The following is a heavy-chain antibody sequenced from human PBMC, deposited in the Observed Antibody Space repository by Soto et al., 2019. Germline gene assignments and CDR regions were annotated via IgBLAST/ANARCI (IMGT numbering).Heavy chain of an antibody. J-gene: IGHJ5*02. CDR1: GFSLSNARMG. V-gene: IGHV2-26*01. CDR3: ARIQDPGATPDNWFDP. D-gene: IGHD1-26*01. Sequence: GSGPTLVNPTETLTLTCTVSGFSLSNARMGVSWIRQPPGKALEWLAHIFSNDEKSYSTSLKSRLTISKDTSKSQVVLTMTNMDPVDTATYYCARIQDPGATPDNWFDPWGQGTLVTVSS. CDR2: IFSNDEK.